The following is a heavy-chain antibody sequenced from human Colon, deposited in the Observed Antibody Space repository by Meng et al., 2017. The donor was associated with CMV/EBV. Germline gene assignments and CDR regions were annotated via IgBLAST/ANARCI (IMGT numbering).Heavy chain of an antibody. CDR1: GGSISSYY. J-gene: IGHJ6*02. V-gene: IGHV4-59*01. CDR2: IYDSGST. D-gene: IGHD2-15*01. CDR3: AREGRRGTSLPPYFHYYGVDV. Sequence: GSLRLSCTVSGGSISSYYWTWIRQPPGKGLEWIGFIYDSGSTNYNPSLKSRVTISLDSSKNQFSLKLNSVTAADTAVYYCAREGRRGTSLPPYFHYYGVDVWGQGTTVTVSS.